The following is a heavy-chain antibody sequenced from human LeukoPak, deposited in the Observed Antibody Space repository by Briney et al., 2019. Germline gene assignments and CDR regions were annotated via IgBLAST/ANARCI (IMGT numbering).Heavy chain of an antibody. CDR1: VGSISSYY. D-gene: IGHD6-6*01. Sequence: SETLSLTCTVSVGSISSYYWSWIRQPPGKGLEWIGYIYYSGSTNYNPSLTSRVTISVDTSKNQFSLKLSSVTAADTAVYYCASLEYSSSGYFDYWGQGTLVTVSS. J-gene: IGHJ4*02. V-gene: IGHV4-59*01. CDR2: IYYSGST. CDR3: ASLEYSSSGYFDY.